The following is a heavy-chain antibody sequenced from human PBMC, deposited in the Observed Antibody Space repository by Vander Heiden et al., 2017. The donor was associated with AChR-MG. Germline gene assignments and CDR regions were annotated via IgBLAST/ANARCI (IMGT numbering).Heavy chain of an antibody. V-gene: IGHV4-30-2*01. D-gene: IGHD2-2*01. Sequence: QLQLQESGSGLVKPSQTLSLTCAVSGGSISSGGYSWSWIRQPPGKGLEWIGYIYHSGSTYYNPSLKSRVTISVDRSKNQFSLKLSSVTAADTAVYHCAGVVPAAYWFDPWGQGTLVTVSS. J-gene: IGHJ5*02. CDR1: GGSISSGGYS. CDR3: AGVVPAAYWFDP. CDR2: IYHSGST.